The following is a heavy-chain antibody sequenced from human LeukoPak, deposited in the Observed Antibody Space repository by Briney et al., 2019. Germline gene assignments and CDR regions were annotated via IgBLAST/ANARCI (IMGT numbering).Heavy chain of an antibody. CDR1: GYTFTSYG. J-gene: IGHJ6*02. CDR2: ISAYNGNT. V-gene: IGHV1-18*01. CDR3: GATYSSGWPAINYYYYGMDV. D-gene: IGHD6-19*01. Sequence: VASVKVSCKASGYTFTSYGISWVRPAPGQGLEWMGWISAYNGNTNYAQKLQGRVTMTTDTSTSTAYMELRSLRSDDTAVYYCGATYSSGWPAINYYYYGMDVWGQGTTVTVSS.